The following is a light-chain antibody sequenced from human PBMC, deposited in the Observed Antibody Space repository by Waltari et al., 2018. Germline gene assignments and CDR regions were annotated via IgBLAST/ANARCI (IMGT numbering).Light chain of an antibody. CDR1: QSSLYSSNNKKY. CDR2: WAS. CDR3: QQYYSSPYT. V-gene: IGKV4-1*01. J-gene: IGKJ2*01. Sequence: DIVMTQSRDSLAVSLGERATINCKSSQSSLYSSNNKKYLAWYQQKPGKPPKLLIYWASTRESGVPDRFSGSGSGTDFTLTISSLQAEDVAVYYCQQYYSSPYTFGQGTKLEIK.